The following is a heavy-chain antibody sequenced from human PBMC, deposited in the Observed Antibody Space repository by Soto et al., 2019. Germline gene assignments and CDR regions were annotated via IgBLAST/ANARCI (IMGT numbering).Heavy chain of an antibody. CDR1: GFTFSSYS. Sequence: EVQLVESGGGLVQPGGSLRLSCAASGFTFSSYSMNWVRQAPGKGLEWVSYISSSSSTIYYADSVKGRFTISRDNAKNSRYLQMNSLRADDTAVYYCARHPERIAEIGWFDPWGQGTRVTVSS. CDR3: ARHPERIAEIGWFDP. V-gene: IGHV3-48*01. J-gene: IGHJ5*02. CDR2: ISSSSSTI. D-gene: IGHD6-13*01.